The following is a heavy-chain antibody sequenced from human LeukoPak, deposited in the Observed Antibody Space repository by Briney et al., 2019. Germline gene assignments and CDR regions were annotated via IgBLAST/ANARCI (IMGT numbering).Heavy chain of an antibody. D-gene: IGHD3-10*01. CDR2: IFHSGST. Sequence: SETLSLTCVVFGDPMNNEWWSWVRQPPGKWLEWIGEIFHSGSTNYNPSLNSRVTISVDTSKNLFSLKLSSVTAADTAMYYCARHPYYFGSVIYYKGLSWFDPWGQGTLVTVSS. CDR1: GDPMNNEW. J-gene: IGHJ5*02. CDR3: ARHPYYFGSVIYYKGLSWFDP. V-gene: IGHV4-34*12.